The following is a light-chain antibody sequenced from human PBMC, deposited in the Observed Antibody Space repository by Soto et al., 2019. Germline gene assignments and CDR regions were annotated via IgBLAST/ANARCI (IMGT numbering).Light chain of an antibody. CDR2: EVS. V-gene: IGKV2D-29*02. CDR3: MQSTQLPPT. CDR1: QSLLHITGETF. J-gene: IGKJ5*01. Sequence: DVVMTQRTLSLSVTPGQPASISCKSSQSLLHITGETFLFWYLQKPGQSPQLLIYEVSTRVSGVPDRFSGSGSGTDFTLEISRVETDDVGIYYCMQSTQLPPTFGQGTRLEI.